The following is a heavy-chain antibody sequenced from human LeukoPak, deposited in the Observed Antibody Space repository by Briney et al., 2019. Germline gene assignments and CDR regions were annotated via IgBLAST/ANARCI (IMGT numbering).Heavy chain of an antibody. CDR2: IYPGDSDT. CDR1: GYSFTRYW. CDR3: QRPPYDILTGSYYFDY. J-gene: IGHJ4*02. Sequence: GESLKISCKGSGYSFTRYWIGWVRQMPGKGLELMGIIYPGDSDTRYSPSFQGQVTISADKSISTAYLQWSSLKASDTAIFYKQRPPYDILTGSYYFDYWGQGILVTVSS. V-gene: IGHV5-51*01. D-gene: IGHD3-9*01.